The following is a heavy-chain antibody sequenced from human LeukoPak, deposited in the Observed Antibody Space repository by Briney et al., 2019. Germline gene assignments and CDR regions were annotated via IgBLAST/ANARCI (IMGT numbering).Heavy chain of an antibody. CDR1: GGSISSSSYY. D-gene: IGHD1-26*01. Sequence: SETLSLTCTVSGGSISSSSYYWGWIRQPPGKGLEWIGSIYYSGSTYYNPTLKSRVTIFVDTSKNQFSLKLSSVTAADTAVYYCATPYSGGYQGLDIWGQGTMVTVSS. CDR2: IYYSGST. CDR3: ATPYSGGYQGLDI. V-gene: IGHV4-39*01. J-gene: IGHJ3*02.